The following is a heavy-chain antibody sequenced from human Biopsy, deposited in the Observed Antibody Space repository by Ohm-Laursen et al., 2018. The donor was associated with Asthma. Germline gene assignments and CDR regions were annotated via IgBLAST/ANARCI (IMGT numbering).Heavy chain of an antibody. CDR3: ARFKRGYSYGYAGVFDY. CDR2: ISSSSSTI. CDR1: GFTFSSYS. V-gene: IGHV3-48*02. D-gene: IGHD5-18*01. J-gene: IGHJ4*02. Sequence: SLRLSCAASGFTFSSYSMNWVRQAPGKGPEWVSYISSSSSTIYYADSVKGRLTISRDNAKNSLYLQMNSLRDEDTAVYYCARFKRGYSYGYAGVFDYWGQGTLVTVSS.